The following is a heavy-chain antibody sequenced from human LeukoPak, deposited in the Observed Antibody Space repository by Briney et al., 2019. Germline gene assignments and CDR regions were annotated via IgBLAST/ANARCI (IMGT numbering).Heavy chain of an antibody. J-gene: IGHJ6*03. D-gene: IGHD5-18*01. CDR1: GGTFSSYA. Sequence: ASVKVSCKASGGTFSSYAISWVRQAPGQGLEWMGGIIPIFGTANYAQKFQGRVTITTDESTSTAYMELSSLRSEDTAVYYCARDLRPVDTAMVTTIDYYYYYMDVWGKGTTVTVSS. CDR3: ARDLRPVDTAMVTTIDYYYYYMDV. CDR2: IIPIFGTA. V-gene: IGHV1-69*05.